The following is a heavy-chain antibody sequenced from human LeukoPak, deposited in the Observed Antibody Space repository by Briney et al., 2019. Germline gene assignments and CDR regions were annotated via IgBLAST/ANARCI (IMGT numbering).Heavy chain of an antibody. J-gene: IGHJ4*02. V-gene: IGHV4-59*01. D-gene: IGHD4-17*01. CDR1: GGSISSYY. CDR2: IYYSGST. CDR3: ARGYGDFRVEGRYFHS. Sequence: SETLTLTCTVSGGSISSYYWSWIRQPPGKGLEWIGYIYYSGSTNYNPSLKSRVTISVDTSKNQFSLKLSSVTAADTAVYYCARGYGDFRVEGRYFHSWGQGTLVTVSS.